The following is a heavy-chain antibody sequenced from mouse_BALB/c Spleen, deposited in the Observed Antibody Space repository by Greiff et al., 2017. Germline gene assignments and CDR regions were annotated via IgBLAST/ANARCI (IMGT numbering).Heavy chain of an antibody. J-gene: IGHJ2*01. CDR3: ARGGEGYYFDY. CDR1: GFTFSSYA. V-gene: IGHV5-6-5*01. CDR2: ISSGGST. Sequence: EVQRVESGGGLVKPGGSLKLSCAASGFTFSSYAMSWVRQTPEKRLEWVASISSGGSTYYPDSVKGRFTISRDNARNILYLQMSSLRSEDTAMYYCARGGEGYYFDYWGQGTTLTVSS.